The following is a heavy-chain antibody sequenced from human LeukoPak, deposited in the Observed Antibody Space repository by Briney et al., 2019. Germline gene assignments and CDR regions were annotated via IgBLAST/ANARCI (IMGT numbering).Heavy chain of an antibody. Sequence: GGSLRLSCAASGLTFSSYSMDWVRQAPGKGLEWVSFIRSSSSTIYYADSVKGRFTISRDNAKNSLYLQMNSLRAEDTAVYYCAREGYSPRDGYNFNFDYWGQGTLVTVSS. D-gene: IGHD5-24*01. CDR1: GLTFSSYS. V-gene: IGHV3-48*01. CDR3: AREGYSPRDGYNFNFDY. CDR2: IRSSSSTI. J-gene: IGHJ4*02.